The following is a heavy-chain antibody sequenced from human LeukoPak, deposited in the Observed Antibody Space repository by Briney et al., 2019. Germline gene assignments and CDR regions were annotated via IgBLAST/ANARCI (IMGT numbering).Heavy chain of an antibody. V-gene: IGHV3-23*01. CDR3: AKGSGVVVVAAITFDY. CDR2: ISGSGGST. Sequence: GSLRLSCAASGFTFSSYAMSWVRQAPGKGLAWVSAISGSGGSTYYADSVKGRFTISRDNSKNTLYLQMNSLRAEDTAVYYCAKGSGVVVVAAITFDYWGQGTLVTVSS. CDR1: GFTFSSYA. D-gene: IGHD2-15*01. J-gene: IGHJ4*02.